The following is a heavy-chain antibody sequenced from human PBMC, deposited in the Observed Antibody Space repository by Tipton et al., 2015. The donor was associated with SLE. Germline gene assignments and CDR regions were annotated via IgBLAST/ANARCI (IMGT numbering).Heavy chain of an antibody. CDR1: GDSINSHY. CDR3: ARYYYYNYYMDV. CDR2: IYTSGST. J-gene: IGHJ6*03. Sequence: TLSLTCTVSGDSINSHYWSWIRQPAGKGLQWIGQIYTSGSTNYNPALKSRVTISLDTSKNQFSLKLTSVTAADTAVYYCARYYYYNYYMDVWGKGTTVTVSS. V-gene: IGHV4-4*07.